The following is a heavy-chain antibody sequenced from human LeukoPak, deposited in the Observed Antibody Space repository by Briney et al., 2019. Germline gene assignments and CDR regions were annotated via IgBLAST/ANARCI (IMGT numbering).Heavy chain of an antibody. V-gene: IGHV4-4*09. CDR1: GGSISSYY. D-gene: IGHD3-3*01. J-gene: IGHJ4*02. CDR2: IYSSGDT. Sequence: PSETLSLTCTVSGGSISSYYWSWIRQPPGKGLEWIGEIYSSGDTNYNPSLSSRLTISEDTSKNQFSLKLNSVTAADTAVYFCARRGFYDHWGRGILVTVSS. CDR3: ARRGFYDH.